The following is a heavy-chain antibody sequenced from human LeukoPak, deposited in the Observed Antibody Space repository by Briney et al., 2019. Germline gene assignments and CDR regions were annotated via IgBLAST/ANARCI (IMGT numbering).Heavy chain of an antibody. CDR2: IYQSGST. V-gene: IGHV4-4*02. CDR1: GGSISNSNW. CDR3: ARESDSSGYSLDY. D-gene: IGHD3-22*01. J-gene: IGHJ4*02. Sequence: PSGTLSLTCAVSGGSISNSNWWSWVRQPPGKGLEWIGDIYQSGSTTYNPSLKSRVTISVDTSKNQFSLKLSSVTAADTAVYYCARESDSSGYSLDYWGQGTLVTVSS.